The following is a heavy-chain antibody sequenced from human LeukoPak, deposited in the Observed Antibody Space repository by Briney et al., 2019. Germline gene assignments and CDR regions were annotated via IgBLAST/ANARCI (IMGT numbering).Heavy chain of an antibody. D-gene: IGHD6-13*01. CDR1: GGSLTSYY. J-gene: IGHJ5*02. V-gene: IGHV4-59*08. CDR2: IYHSGST. CDR3: ARAYSSSWYFNWFDP. Sequence: SETLSLTCGVSGGSLTSYYWSWIRQPPGRVLEWIGNIYHSGSTYYNPSLKSRVTISVDTSKNQFSLQLTSVTAADTAVYYCARAYSSSWYFNWFDPWGQGTLVTVSS.